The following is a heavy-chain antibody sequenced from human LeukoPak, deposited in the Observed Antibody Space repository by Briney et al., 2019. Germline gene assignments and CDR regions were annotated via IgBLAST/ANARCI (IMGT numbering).Heavy chain of an antibody. D-gene: IGHD2-21*01. V-gene: IGHV1-8*03. CDR3: ARGSSSGMVNYYYYYMDV. J-gene: IGHJ6*03. Sequence: VASVKVSCKASGYTFTSYDINWVRQATGQGLEWMGWMNPNSGNTGYAQKFQGRVTITRNTSISTAYMELSSLRSEDTAVYYCARGSSSGMVNYYYYYMDVWGKGTTVTVSS. CDR1: GYTFTSYD. CDR2: MNPNSGNT.